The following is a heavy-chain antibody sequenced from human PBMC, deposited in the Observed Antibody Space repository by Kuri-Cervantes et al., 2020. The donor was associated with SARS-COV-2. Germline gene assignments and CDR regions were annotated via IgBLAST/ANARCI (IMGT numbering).Heavy chain of an antibody. D-gene: IGHD6-19*01. Sequence: LSLTCAASGFTFSSYAMHWGRQAPGKGLGWVAVISYDGSNKYYADSVKGRFTISSYNSKNTLYLQMNSLRAEDTAVYYCAIKVRSSGSPCGMDVWGQGTTVTVSS. CDR1: GFTFSSYA. J-gene: IGHJ6*02. CDR3: AIKVRSSGSPCGMDV. CDR2: ISYDGSNK. V-gene: IGHV3-30-3*01.